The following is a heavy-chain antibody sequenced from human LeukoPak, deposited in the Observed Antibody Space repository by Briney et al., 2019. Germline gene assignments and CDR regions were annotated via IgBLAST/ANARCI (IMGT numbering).Heavy chain of an antibody. CDR3: ARLEYDYVWGSPFDY. V-gene: IGHV3-23*01. CDR2: ISSTGGTT. Sequence: GGSLRLSCAASGITFSSYGMSWVRQAPGKGLEWVSRISSTGGTTYYADSVKGRFTISRDNSKNTLYLQMNSLRAEDTAVYYCARLEYDYVWGSPFDYWGQGTLVTVSS. J-gene: IGHJ4*02. CDR1: GITFSSYG. D-gene: IGHD3-16*01.